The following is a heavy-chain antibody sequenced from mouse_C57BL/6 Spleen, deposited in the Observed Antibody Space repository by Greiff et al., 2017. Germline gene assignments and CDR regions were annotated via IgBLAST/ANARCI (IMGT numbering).Heavy chain of an antibody. CDR2: IDPSDSET. V-gene: IGHV1-52*01. Sequence: QVQLQQPGAELVRPGSSVKLSCKASGYTFTSYWMHWVKQRPIQGLEWIGNIDPSDSETHYNQKFKDKATLTVDKSSSTAYMQLSSLTSEDSAVYYCARFSNYGDWYFDVWGTGTTVTVSS. CDR1: GYTFTSYW. J-gene: IGHJ1*03. D-gene: IGHD2-5*01. CDR3: ARFSNYGDWYFDV.